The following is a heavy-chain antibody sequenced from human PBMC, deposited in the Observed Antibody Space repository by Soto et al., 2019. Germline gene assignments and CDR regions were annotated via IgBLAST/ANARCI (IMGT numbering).Heavy chain of an antibody. D-gene: IGHD2-15*01. J-gene: IGHJ3*02. CDR3: ARVGGGNGAFDI. V-gene: IGHV3-7*01. Sequence: GGSLRLSCAASGFTFSSYWMSWVRQAPGKGLEWVANIKQDGSEKYYVNSVKGRFTISRDNAKNSLYLQMISLRAEDAAVYYCARVGGGNGAFDIWGQGTMVTVSS. CDR2: IKQDGSEK. CDR1: GFTFSSYW.